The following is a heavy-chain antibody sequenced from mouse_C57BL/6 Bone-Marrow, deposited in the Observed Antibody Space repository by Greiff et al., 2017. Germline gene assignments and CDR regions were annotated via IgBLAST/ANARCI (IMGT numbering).Heavy chain of an antibody. CDR2: ISTYYGDA. D-gene: IGHD1-1*01. Sequence: VQRVESGPELVRPGVSVKISCKGSGYTFTDYAMHWVKQSHAKSLEWIGVISTYYGDASYIQKFKDKVIMTVDNSSSTAYMELARLTSEDSAVYYCARDGSYWYFDVWGTGTTVTVSS. CDR3: ARDGSYWYFDV. J-gene: IGHJ1*03. CDR1: GYTFTDYA. V-gene: IGHV1-67*01.